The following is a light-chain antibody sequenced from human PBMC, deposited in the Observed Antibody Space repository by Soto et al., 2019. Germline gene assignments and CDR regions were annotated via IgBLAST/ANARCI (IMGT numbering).Light chain of an antibody. CDR2: DVS. J-gene: IGKJ5*01. V-gene: IGKV3-11*01. CDR3: RYRPT. Sequence: EIVLTQSPATLSLSPGERVTLSCRASQTIDYLAWYQHKPGQPPRLLIDDVSSSATGIPARFSGSGSGTDFTLTISSLEPEDFGVYYCRYRPTFGRGTRLEIK. CDR1: QTIDY.